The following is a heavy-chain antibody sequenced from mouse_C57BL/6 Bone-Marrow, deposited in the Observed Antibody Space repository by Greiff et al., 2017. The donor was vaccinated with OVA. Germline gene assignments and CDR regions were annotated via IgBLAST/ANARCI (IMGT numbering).Heavy chain of an antibody. V-gene: IGHV7-3*01. Sequence: EVKLVESGGGLVQPGGSLSLSCAASGFTFTDYYMSWVRQPPGKALEWLGFIRNKANGYTTEYSASVKGRFTISRDNSQSILYLQRKALRAENSATYYCARYSKRYFDVWGTGTTVTVSS. J-gene: IGHJ1*03. CDR3: ARYSKRYFDV. CDR2: IRNKANGYTT. CDR1: GFTFTDYY.